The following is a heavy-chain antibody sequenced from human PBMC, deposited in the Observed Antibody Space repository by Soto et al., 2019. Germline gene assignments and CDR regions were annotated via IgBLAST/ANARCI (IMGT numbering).Heavy chain of an antibody. D-gene: IGHD3-3*01. CDR3: ARGLGPGFGVGMWSY. Sequence: ASVKVSCKASGGTLSSSAISWVRQAPGQGLEWMGGIIPIFGTANYAQKFQGRVTITADESTSTAYMELSSLRSEDTAVYYCARGLGPGFGVGMWSYWGRGTMGAVAS. CDR1: GGTLSSSA. CDR2: IIPIFGTA. V-gene: IGHV1-69*13. J-gene: IGHJ4*01.